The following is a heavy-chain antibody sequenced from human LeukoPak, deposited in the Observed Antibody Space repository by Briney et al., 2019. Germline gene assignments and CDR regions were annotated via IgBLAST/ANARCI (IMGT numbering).Heavy chain of an antibody. CDR3: ARIAAAVDDSNWFDP. CDR2: MNPNSGNT. Sequence: ASVKVSCKASGYTFTSYDINWVRQATGQGLEWMGWMNPNSGNTGYAQKFQGRVTMTRNTSISTAYMELSSLRSEDMAVYYCARIAAAVDDSNWFDPWDQGTLVTVSS. CDR1: GYTFTSYD. V-gene: IGHV1-8*01. D-gene: IGHD6-13*01. J-gene: IGHJ5*02.